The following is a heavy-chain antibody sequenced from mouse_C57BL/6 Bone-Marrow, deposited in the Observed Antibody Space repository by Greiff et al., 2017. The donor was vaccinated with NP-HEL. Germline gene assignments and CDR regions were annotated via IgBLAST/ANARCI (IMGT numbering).Heavy chain of an antibody. V-gene: IGHV1-80*01. D-gene: IGHD1-1*01. Sequence: QVQLQQSGAELVKPGASVKISCKASGYAFSSYWMNWVKQRPGKGLEWIGQIYPGDGDTNYNGKFKGKATLTADKSSSTAYMQLSSLTSEDSAVYFCARRGYYYGSSRYWYFDVWGTGTTVTVSS. CDR1: GYAFSSYW. CDR2: IYPGDGDT. J-gene: IGHJ1*03. CDR3: ARRGYYYGSSRYWYFDV.